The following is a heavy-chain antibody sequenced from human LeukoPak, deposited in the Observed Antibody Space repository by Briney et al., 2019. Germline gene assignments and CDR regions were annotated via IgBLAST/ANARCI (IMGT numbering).Heavy chain of an antibody. CDR2: IYHSGST. CDR3: ARVEEYFDY. J-gene: IGHJ4*02. Sequence: PSETLSPTCAVSGGSISSGGYSWSWIRQPPGKGLEWIGYIYHSGSTYYNPSLKSRVTISVDRSKNQFSLKLSSVTAADTAVYYCARVEEYFDYWGQGTLVTVSS. CDR1: GGSISSGGYS. V-gene: IGHV4-30-2*01.